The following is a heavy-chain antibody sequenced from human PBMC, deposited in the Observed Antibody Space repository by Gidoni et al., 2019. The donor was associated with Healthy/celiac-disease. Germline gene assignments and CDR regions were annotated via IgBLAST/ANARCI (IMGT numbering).Heavy chain of an antibody. CDR3: AGKWFGEFNWFDP. J-gene: IGHJ5*02. CDR1: GGSISSSSYY. CDR2: IYYSGST. V-gene: IGHV4-39*07. D-gene: IGHD3-10*01. Sequence: QLQLQESGPGLVKPSETLSLTCTVSGGSISSSSYYWGWIRQPPGKGLEWIGSIYYSGSTYYNPSLKSRVTISVDTSKNQFSLKLSSVTAADTAVYYCAGKWFGEFNWFDPWGQGTLVTVSS.